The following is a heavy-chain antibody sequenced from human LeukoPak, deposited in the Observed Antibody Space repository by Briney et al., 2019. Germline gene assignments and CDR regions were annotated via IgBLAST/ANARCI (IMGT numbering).Heavy chain of an antibody. D-gene: IGHD6-6*01. J-gene: IGHJ4*02. V-gene: IGHV3-23*01. Sequence: GGSLRLSCAASGFTFSSYAMSWVRQAPGKGLEWVSAISGSGGSTYYADSVKGRFTISRDNSKNTLYLQMNSLRAEDRAVYYCAKGTEYSSSSVYFDYWGQGTLVTVSS. CDR2: ISGSGGST. CDR1: GFTFSSYA. CDR3: AKGTEYSSSSVYFDY.